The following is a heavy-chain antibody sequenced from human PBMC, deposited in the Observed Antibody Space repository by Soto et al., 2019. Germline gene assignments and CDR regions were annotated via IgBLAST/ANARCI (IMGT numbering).Heavy chain of an antibody. V-gene: IGHV3-23*01. CDR3: ASRSSGWYFDY. D-gene: IGHD6-19*01. CDR1: GFTFSNYA. J-gene: IGHJ4*02. CDR2: ISGSGGST. Sequence: EVQLLESGGGLVQPGGSLRLSCAASGFTFSNYAMNWVRQAPGKGLEWVSVISGSGGSTYYADSVKGRLTISRDNSKNTLYLQMNSLRAEDTAVYYCASRSSGWYFDYWGQGTLVTVSS.